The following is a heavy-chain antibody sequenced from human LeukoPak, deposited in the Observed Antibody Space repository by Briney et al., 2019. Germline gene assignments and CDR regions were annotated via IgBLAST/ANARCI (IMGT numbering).Heavy chain of an antibody. CDR3: ARLRYYGSGSYYMDV. V-gene: IGHV5-51*01. Sequence: HGESLKISCKGSGYSFTSYWIGWVRQMPGKGLEWMGIIYPGDSDTRYSPSFQGQVTISADKSISTAYLQWSSLEASDTAMYYCARLRYYGSGSYYMDVWGKGTTVTVSS. D-gene: IGHD3-10*01. CDR2: IYPGDSDT. J-gene: IGHJ6*03. CDR1: GYSFTSYW.